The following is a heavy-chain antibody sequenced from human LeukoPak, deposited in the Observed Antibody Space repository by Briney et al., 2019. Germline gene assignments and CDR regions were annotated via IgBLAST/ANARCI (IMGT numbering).Heavy chain of an antibody. CDR2: LYYSGWST. J-gene: IGHJ4*02. Sequence: SETLSLTCTVSGGSISSSYYYWGWVRQPPGKGLEWIGSLYYSGWSTYYNPSLKSRVTISVDTSKNQFSLKLNSVTAADPAVYYCARLGCSSASCYPGNWGQGTLVTVSS. V-gene: IGHV4-39*01. D-gene: IGHD2-2*01. CDR1: GGSISSSYYY. CDR3: ARLGCSSASCYPGN.